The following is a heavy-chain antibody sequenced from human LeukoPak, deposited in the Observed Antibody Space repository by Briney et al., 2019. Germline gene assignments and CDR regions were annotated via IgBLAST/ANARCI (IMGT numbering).Heavy chain of an antibody. CDR2: ISSSGSTI. CDR1: GFTFSSYE. J-gene: IGHJ2*01. CDR3: AKDPLYSSSWYREGYFDL. Sequence: GGSLRLSCAASGFTFSSYEMNWVRQAPGKGLERVSYISSSGSTIYYADSVKGRFTISRDNAKNSLYLQMNSLRAEDTALYYCAKDPLYSSSWYREGYFDLWERGTVVTVFS. D-gene: IGHD6-13*01. V-gene: IGHV3-48*03.